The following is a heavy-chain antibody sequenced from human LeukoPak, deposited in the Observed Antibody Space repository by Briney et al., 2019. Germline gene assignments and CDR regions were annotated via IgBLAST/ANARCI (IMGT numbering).Heavy chain of an antibody. CDR2: ISGSGGST. V-gene: IGHV3-23*01. J-gene: IGHJ4*02. D-gene: IGHD6-13*01. CDR3: AKVVPLYRAAAGSDQQLDY. CDR1: GFTFSSYA. Sequence: PGGSLRLSCAASGFTFSSYAMSWVRQAPGKGLEWVSAISGSGGSTYYAGSVKGRFTISRDNSKNTLYLQMNSLRAEDTAVYYCAKVVPLYRAAAGSDQQLDYWGQGTLVTVSS.